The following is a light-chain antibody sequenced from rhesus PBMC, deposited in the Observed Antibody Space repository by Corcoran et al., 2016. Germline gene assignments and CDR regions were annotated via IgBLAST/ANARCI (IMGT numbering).Light chain of an antibody. CDR3: QQYNSAPYS. Sequence: DIQMTQSPSSLSASVGDRVTITCRASQGISSYLAWYQQKPGKSPKPLIYYASNLESGGPSRFSGSGSGTEFTLTISSLQPEDFATYYCQQYNSAPYSFGQGTKVEIK. CDR2: YAS. V-gene: IGKV1-37*01. CDR1: QGISSY. J-gene: IGKJ2*01.